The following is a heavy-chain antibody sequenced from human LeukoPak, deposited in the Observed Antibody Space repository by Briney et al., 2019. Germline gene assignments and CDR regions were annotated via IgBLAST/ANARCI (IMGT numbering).Heavy chain of an antibody. D-gene: IGHD3-10*01. CDR2: IYSGGST. Sequence: GGSLRLSCAASGFTVSSNYMTWVRQAPGKGLEWVSVIYSGGSTYYADSVKGRFTISRDNSKNTLYLQMNSLRAEDTAVYYCARDYYGSGSLYWGQGTLVTVSS. CDR1: GFTVSSNY. V-gene: IGHV3-53*01. CDR3: ARDYYGSGSLY. J-gene: IGHJ4*02.